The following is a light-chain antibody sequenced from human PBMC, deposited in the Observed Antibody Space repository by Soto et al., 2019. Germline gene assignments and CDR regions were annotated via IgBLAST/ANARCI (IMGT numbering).Light chain of an antibody. CDR1: SSDAGGYNY. CDR3: SSYTSSSTLYVV. J-gene: IGLJ2*01. V-gene: IGLV2-14*01. Sequence: QSVLTQPASVSGSPGQSITISCTGTSSDAGGYNYVSWYQQHPGKAPKLMIYDVSNRPSGVSNRFSGSKSGNTASLTISGLQAEDEADYYCSSYTSSSTLYVVFGGGTQLTVL. CDR2: DVS.